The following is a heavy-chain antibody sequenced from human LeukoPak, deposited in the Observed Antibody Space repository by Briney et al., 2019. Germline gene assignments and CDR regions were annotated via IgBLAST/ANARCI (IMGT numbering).Heavy chain of an antibody. Sequence: PGGSLRLSCAASGVTFSSYAMSWVRQAPGKGLEWVSAISGSGGSTYYADSVKGRFTISRDNSKNTLYLQMNSLRAEDTAVYYCAARPGGGARGYFDYWGQGTLVTVSS. CDR2: ISGSGGST. V-gene: IGHV3-23*01. J-gene: IGHJ4*02. CDR1: GVTFSSYA. CDR3: AARPGGGARGYFDY. D-gene: IGHD3-16*01.